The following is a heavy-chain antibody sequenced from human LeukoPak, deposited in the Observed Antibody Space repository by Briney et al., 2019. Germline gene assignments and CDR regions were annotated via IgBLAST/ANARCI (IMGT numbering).Heavy chain of an antibody. CDR1: GGSFSRYC. V-gene: IGHV4-34*01. CDR3: ARGATISETGYFDF. CDR2: IDHRGDT. Sequence: PSETLSLTCAVYGGSFSRYCWSWIRQSPGKGLEWIAEIDHRGDTNYNPSVKSRVTISVDTSKSQFSLKVRSLSAADTAVYYCARGATISETGYFDFWGQGILVTVSS. D-gene: IGHD5-24*01. J-gene: IGHJ4*03.